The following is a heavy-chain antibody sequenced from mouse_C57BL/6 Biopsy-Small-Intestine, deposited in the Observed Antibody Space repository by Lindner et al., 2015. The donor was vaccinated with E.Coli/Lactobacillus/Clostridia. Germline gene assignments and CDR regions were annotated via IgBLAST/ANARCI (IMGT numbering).Heavy chain of an antibody. CDR3: ARKGGSDYLYYSMDY. J-gene: IGHJ4*01. CDR2: IYPRSGKT. D-gene: IGHD2-13*01. Sequence: VQLQESGAELARPGASVKLSCKASGYTFTSYGISWVKQRTGQGLEWIGEIYPRSGKTYYNEKFKGKATLTADKSSSTAYMELRSLTSEDSAVYFCARKGGSDYLYYSMDYWGQGTSITVSS. CDR1: GYTFTSYG. V-gene: IGHV1-81*01.